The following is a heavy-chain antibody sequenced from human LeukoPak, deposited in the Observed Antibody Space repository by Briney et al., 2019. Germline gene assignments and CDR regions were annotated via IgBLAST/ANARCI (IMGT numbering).Heavy chain of an antibody. CDR3: VRGEGTAARHPARHYDYYYGMDV. CDR1: GGSFSGYY. D-gene: IGHD6-6*01. J-gene: IGHJ6*02. V-gene: IGHV4-34*01. Sequence: SETLSLTCAVYGGSFSGYYWSWIRQPPGKGLEWIGEINHSGSTNYNPSLKSRVTISVDTSKNQFSLKLSSVTAADSAVYYCVRGEGTAARHPARHYDYYYGMDVWGQGTTVTVSS. CDR2: INHSGST.